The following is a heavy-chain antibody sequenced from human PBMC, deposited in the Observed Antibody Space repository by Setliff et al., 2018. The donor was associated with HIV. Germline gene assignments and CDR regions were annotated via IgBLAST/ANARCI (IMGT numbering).Heavy chain of an antibody. V-gene: IGHV4-39*01. Sequence: SETLSLTCNVSGGSIRSSSYYWGWIRQPPGKGLEWIRSIYYRGSTYYNPSLKSRVTISVDTSKNQFSLKLTSVTAADTAVYYCARQYGAVKSVVTVVAKYFPHWGQGTLVTVSS. J-gene: IGHJ1*01. D-gene: IGHD2-21*02. CDR2: IYYRGST. CDR1: GGSIRSSSYY. CDR3: ARQYGAVKSVVTVVAKYFPH.